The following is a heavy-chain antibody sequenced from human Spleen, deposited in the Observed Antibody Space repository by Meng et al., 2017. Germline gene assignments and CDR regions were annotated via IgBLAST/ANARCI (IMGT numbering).Heavy chain of an antibody. CDR2: INHRGST. V-gene: IGHV4-34*01. D-gene: IGHD5-18*01. CDR1: GGSFSVDY. Sequence: QVRLRQWGQVLLQPSYTLTRTCADHGGSFSVDYWGWIRQPPGKGLEWIGEINHRGSTNYNPSLKSRVSTSVDTSKNPFSLKLSSVTAADTAVYYCAMARQTAIVVDYWGQGTLVTVSS. J-gene: IGHJ4*02. CDR3: AMARQTAIVVDY.